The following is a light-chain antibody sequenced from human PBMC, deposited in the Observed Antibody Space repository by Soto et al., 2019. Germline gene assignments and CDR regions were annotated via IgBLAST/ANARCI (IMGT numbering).Light chain of an antibody. CDR2: DAS. J-gene: IGKJ1*01. CDR3: DQRSNWCPWT. CDR1: QSVSSY. V-gene: IGKV3-11*01. Sequence: EIVLTQSPATLSLSPGERATLSCRASQSVSSYLAWYQQKPGQAPRLLIYDASNRATGIPARFSGGGSGTAFTLSSSSLEPEDFAVYYCDQRSNWCPWTFGRGTTVEIK.